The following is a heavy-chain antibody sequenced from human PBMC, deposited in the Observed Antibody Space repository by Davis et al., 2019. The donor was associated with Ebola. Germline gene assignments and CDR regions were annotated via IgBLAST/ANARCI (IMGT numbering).Heavy chain of an antibody. V-gene: IGHV1-2*04. CDR1: GYTFTGYY. Sequence: ASVKVSCKASGYTFTGYYMHWVRQAPGQGLEWMGWINPNSGGTNYAQKFQGWVTITRDTSASTAYMELSSLRSEDTAVYYCARQAFMDVWGQGTTVTVSS. CDR3: ARQAFMDV. CDR2: INPNSGGT. J-gene: IGHJ6*02.